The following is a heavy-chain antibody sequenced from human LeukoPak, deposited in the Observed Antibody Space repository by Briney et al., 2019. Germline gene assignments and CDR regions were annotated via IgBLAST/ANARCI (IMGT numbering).Heavy chain of an antibody. Sequence: SGGSLRLSCEASGFTFSNYPMSWVRQAPGRGLEWVSVISESGDVTHYADAMKGRFTISRDNAKNTLNLQMNSLRAEDTAIYYCAXDSSHYLGSSDYWGQGTLVTVSS. D-gene: IGHD6-6*01. J-gene: IGHJ4*02. CDR3: AXDSSHYLGSSDY. CDR2: ISESGDVT. CDR1: GFTFSNYP. V-gene: IGHV3-23*01.